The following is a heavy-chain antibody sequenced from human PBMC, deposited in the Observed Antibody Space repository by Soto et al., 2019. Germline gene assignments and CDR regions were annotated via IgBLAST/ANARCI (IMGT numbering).Heavy chain of an antibody. CDR2: ISSSSSTI. J-gene: IGHJ5*02. D-gene: IGHD3-3*01. Sequence: PGGSLRLSCAASGFTFSTYSMTWVHQAPGKGLEWVSYISSSSSTIYHADSVKGRFTISRDNAKSSLYLQMNSLRDEDTAVYYCARVYYDFWSGSNWFDPWGQGTLVTVSS. CDR3: ARVYYDFWSGSNWFDP. V-gene: IGHV3-48*02. CDR1: GFTFSTYS.